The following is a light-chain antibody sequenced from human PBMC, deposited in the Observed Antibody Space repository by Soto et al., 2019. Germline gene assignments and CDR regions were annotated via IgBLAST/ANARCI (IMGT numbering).Light chain of an antibody. CDR1: SSDVGGFNY. Sequence: QSALTQPRSVSGSPGQSVTISCTGTSSDVGGFNYVSWYQQHPGKDPKLMIYDVSERPSGVPDRFSGSKSGNTASLTISGLQVDDEADYYCCSYAGTYAYVFGTETKLTVL. V-gene: IGLV2-11*01. J-gene: IGLJ1*01. CDR3: CSYAGTYAYV. CDR2: DVS.